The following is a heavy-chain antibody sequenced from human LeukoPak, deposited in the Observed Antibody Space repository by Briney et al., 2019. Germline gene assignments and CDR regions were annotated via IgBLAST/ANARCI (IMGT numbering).Heavy chain of an antibody. Sequence: ASVNVSCKTSGYTFTSLGINWVRQVPGQGLEWMGWASTYNGNTNYAQKFKGRVTLTTDTSTSTAYMELRSLRDDGTAFYFCARDHYYGSGTYSPWGQGTLVTVSS. CDR1: GYTFTSLG. V-gene: IGHV1-18*01. CDR3: ARDHYYGSGTYSP. D-gene: IGHD3-10*01. CDR2: ASTYNGNT. J-gene: IGHJ5*02.